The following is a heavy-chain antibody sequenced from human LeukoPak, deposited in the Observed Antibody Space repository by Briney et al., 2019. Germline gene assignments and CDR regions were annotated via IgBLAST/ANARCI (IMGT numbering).Heavy chain of an antibody. CDR1: GFTVSSNY. D-gene: IGHD3-10*01. J-gene: IGHJ4*02. V-gene: IGHV3-53*01. CDR2: IYSGGST. CDR3: TSWRQVRGVITVVDY. Sequence: GGSLRLSCAASGFTVSSNYMSWVRQAPGKGLEWVSVIYSGGSTYYADSAKGRFTISRDNSKNTLYLQMNSLRAEDAAVYYCTSWRQVRGVITVVDYWGQGTLVAVSS.